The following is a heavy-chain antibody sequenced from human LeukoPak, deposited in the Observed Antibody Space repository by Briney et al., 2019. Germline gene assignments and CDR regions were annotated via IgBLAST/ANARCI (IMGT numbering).Heavy chain of an antibody. CDR2: MNPKNGHT. CDR1: GYTFTSYD. CDR3: ARNLMYCSSTTCYLDY. J-gene: IGHJ4*02. V-gene: IGHV1-8*01. Sequence: ASVKVSCKASGYTFTSYDINWVRQATGQGLEWMGLMNPKNGHTVYAQKFQGRVTMTRDTPISTAYLELSSLRSEDTAVYYCARNLMYCSSTTCYLDYWGQGTLVTVSS. D-gene: IGHD2-2*01.